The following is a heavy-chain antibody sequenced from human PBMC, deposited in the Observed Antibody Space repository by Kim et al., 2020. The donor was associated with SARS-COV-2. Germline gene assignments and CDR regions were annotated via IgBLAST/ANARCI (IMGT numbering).Heavy chain of an antibody. CDR2: IIPIFGTA. CDR1: GGTFISYA. V-gene: IGHV1-69*13. D-gene: IGHD5-12*01. CDR3: ARGRIVATIFGRGYYYGMDV. Sequence: SVKVSCKASGGTFISYAISWVRQAPGQGLEWMGGIIPIFGTANYAQKFQGRVTITADESTSTAYMELSSLRPEDTAVYYCARGRIVATIFGRGYYYGMDVWGQGTTVTVSS. J-gene: IGHJ6*02.